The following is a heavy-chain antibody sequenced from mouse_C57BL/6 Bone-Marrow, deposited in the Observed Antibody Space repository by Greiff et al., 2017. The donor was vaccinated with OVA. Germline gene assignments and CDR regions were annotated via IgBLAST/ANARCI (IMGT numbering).Heavy chain of an antibody. J-gene: IGHJ3*01. CDR1: GFSLTSYG. D-gene: IGHD2-3*01. Sequence: VQRVESGPGLVAPSQSLSITCTVSGFSLTSYGVHWVRQPPGKGLEGLVGIWSDGSTTYNSALKSRLSISKDNSKSQVFLKMISLQTDDTAMYYCARQGVYEWAWFAYWGQGTLVTVSA. CDR2: IWSDGST. CDR3: ARQGVYEWAWFAY. V-gene: IGHV2-6-1*01.